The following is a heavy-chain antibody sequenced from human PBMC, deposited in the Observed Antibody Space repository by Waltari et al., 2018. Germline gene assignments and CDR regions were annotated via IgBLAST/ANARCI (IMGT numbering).Heavy chain of an antibody. D-gene: IGHD1-26*01. J-gene: IGHJ6*02. CDR2: IYHTGST. CDR3: ARTALLGAPNYYAMDV. Sequence: QVQLQESGPGLVKPSETLSLICTVSGGSLTTYYWSCLRRSPGKGLEWFGYIYHTGSTLYNPSFKSRATISVDTSKDQFPLKLTSVTAADTAVFFCARTALLGAPNYYAMDVWGQGITITVSS. CDR1: GGSLTTYY. V-gene: IGHV4-59*08.